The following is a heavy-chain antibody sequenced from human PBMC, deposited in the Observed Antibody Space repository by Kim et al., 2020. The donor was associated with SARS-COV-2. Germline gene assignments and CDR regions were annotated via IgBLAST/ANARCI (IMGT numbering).Heavy chain of an antibody. J-gene: IGHJ4*02. V-gene: IGHV4-39*01. CDR1: GGSFSSDIYY. CDR2: IYYSGTT. CDR3: ARHVTSTIFGPGSLRRVRGYSDR. D-gene: IGHD3-3*01. Sequence: SETLSLTCAVSGGSFSSDIYYGAWFRQPPGKGLEWIGHIYYSGTTDYNPSLRSRVTIAVDRSNNQFSLSLKSVTAADTAVYYCARHVTSTIFGPGSLRRVRGYSDRWSQGTLVTVYS.